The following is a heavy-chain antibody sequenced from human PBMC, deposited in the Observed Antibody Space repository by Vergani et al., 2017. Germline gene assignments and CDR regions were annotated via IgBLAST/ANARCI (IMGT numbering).Heavy chain of an antibody. D-gene: IGHD1-26*01. V-gene: IGHV4-59*01. CDR1: GGSISSYY. CDR2: IYYSGST. Sequence: QVQLQESGPGLVKPSETLSLTCTVSGGSISSYYWSWIRQPPGKGLEWIGYIYYSGSTNYNPSLKRRVTISVDTSKNQFSLKLSSVTAADTAVYYCARGEWELTYWYFDLWGRGTLVTVSS. J-gene: IGHJ2*01. CDR3: ARGEWELTYWYFDL.